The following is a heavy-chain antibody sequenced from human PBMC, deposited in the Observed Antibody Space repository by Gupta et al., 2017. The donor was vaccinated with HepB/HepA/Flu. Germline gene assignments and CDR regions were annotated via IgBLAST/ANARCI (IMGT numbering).Heavy chain of an antibody. CDR3: ARGKGRLDF. D-gene: IGHD3-10*01. Sequence: QLVESGGGVVQPGRSLRLSCTASGFTFRNYGMHWVRQAPGKGLEWVALIWFDGSNEYYADAVKGRFTVSRDNSKNTVYLQMNSWRLEDTAVYYCARGKGRLDFWGQGTRVTSSS. J-gene: IGHJ4*02. CDR1: GFTFRNYG. CDR2: IWFDGSNE. V-gene: IGHV3-33*01.